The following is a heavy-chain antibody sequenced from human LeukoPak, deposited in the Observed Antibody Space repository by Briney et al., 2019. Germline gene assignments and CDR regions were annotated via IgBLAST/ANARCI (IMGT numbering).Heavy chain of an antibody. V-gene: IGHV3-9*01. CDR3: AKDKAAVAGPQAAYYYYGMDV. D-gene: IGHD6-19*01. Sequence: GGSLRLSCAASGFTFDDYAMHWVRQAPGKGLEWVSGISWNSGSIGYADSVKGRFTISRDNAKNSLYLQMNSLRAEDTALYYCAKDKAAVAGPQAAYYYYGMDVWGQGTTVTVSS. J-gene: IGHJ6*02. CDR2: ISWNSGSI. CDR1: GFTFDDYA.